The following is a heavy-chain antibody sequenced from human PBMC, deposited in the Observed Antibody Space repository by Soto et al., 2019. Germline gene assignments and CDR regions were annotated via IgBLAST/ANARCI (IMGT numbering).Heavy chain of an antibody. CDR1: GFTFSSYA. D-gene: IGHD3-3*01. J-gene: IGHJ5*02. CDR2: ISSSGGST. Sequence: PGGSLRLPCAASGFTFSSYAMSGVRQAPGKSQEGASAISSSGGSTYYADSVKGRFTISRDNSKNTLYLQMNSLRAEDTAVYYCAKMGMYYDFWSGYYPTDWFDPWGQGTMVTVSS. CDR3: AKMGMYYDFWSGYYPTDWFDP. V-gene: IGHV3-23*01.